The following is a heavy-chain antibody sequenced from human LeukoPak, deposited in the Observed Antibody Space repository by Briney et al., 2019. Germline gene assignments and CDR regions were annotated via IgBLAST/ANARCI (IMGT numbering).Heavy chain of an antibody. Sequence: SETLSLTCTXSGGSIXXXXXXXXXXXXXXXXXXIGYIHPSGSTNYNPXLKXXXTISXXTSKNQFSLRLTSVTVADTAVYYCAEGVDRKKVDRWGQGTLVTVSS. CDR3: AEGVDRKKVDR. V-gene: IGHV4-4*08. CDR2: IHPSGST. D-gene: IGHD2-8*01. CDR1: GGSIXXXX. J-gene: IGHJ4*02.